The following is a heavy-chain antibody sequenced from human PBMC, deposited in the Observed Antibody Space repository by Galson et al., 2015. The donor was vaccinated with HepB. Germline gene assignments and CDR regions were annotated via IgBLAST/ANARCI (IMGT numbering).Heavy chain of an antibody. D-gene: IGHD5-18*01. Sequence: SVKVSCKASGYTFTSYAMNWVRQAPGQGLEWMGWINTNTGNPTYAQGFTGRFVFSLDTSVSTAYLQISSLKAEDTAVYYCARANRYSYEYGYYYYYYMDVWGKGTTVTVSS. J-gene: IGHJ6*03. CDR2: INTNTGNP. CDR3: ARANRYSYEYGYYYYYYMDV. V-gene: IGHV7-4-1*02. CDR1: GYTFTSYA.